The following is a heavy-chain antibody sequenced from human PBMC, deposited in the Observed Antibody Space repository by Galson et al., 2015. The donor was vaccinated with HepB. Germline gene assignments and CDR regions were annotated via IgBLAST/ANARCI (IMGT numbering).Heavy chain of an antibody. D-gene: IGHD3-22*01. J-gene: IGHJ4*02. CDR2: ISGSGGST. V-gene: IGHV3-23*01. CDR1: GFTFSSYA. CDR3: AKDSLGNMIVVVTAVR. Sequence: SLRLSCAASGFTFSSYAMSWVRQAPGKGLEWVSAISGSGGSTYYADSVKGRFTISRDNSKNTLYLQMNSLRAEDTAVYYCAKDSLGNMIVVVTAVRWGQGTLVTVSS.